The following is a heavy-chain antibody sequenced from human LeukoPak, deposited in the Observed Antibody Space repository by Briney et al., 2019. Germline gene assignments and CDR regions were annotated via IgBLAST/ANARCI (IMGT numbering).Heavy chain of an antibody. CDR3: ARVGVGLDMVRGVINPYYFDY. Sequence: SQTLSLTCTVSGGSISIYYWSSIRQPPRKGLEWIGYIYYSGSTNYNPSLKSRVTISVDTSKNQFSLKLSSVTAADTAVYYCARVGVGLDMVRGVINPYYFDYWGQGTLVTVSS. V-gene: IGHV4-59*01. CDR1: GGSISIYY. CDR2: IYYSGST. D-gene: IGHD3-10*01. J-gene: IGHJ4*02.